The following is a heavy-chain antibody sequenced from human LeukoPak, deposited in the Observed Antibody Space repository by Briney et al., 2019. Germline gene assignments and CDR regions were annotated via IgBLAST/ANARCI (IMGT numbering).Heavy chain of an antibody. CDR2: ISSSSSYI. J-gene: IGHJ4*02. CDR3: ARVGGYYYDSSGPDY. Sequence: GGSLRLSCAASGFTFSSYEMNWVRQAPGKGLEWVSSISSSSSYIYYADSVKGRFTISRDNAKNSLYLQMNSLRAEDTAVYYCARVGGYYYDSSGPDYWGQGTLVTVSS. V-gene: IGHV3-21*01. CDR1: GFTFSSYE. D-gene: IGHD3-22*01.